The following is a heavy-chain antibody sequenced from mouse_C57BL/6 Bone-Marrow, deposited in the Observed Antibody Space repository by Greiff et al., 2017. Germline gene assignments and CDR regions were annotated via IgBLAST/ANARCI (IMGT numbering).Heavy chain of an antibody. CDR2: ISYDGSN. CDR3: ASRDYYGSSPDY. V-gene: IGHV3-6*01. J-gene: IGHJ2*01. D-gene: IGHD1-1*01. CDR1: GYSITSGYY. Sequence: EVQLQESGPGLVKPSQSLSLTCSVTGYSITSGYYWNWIRQFPGNKLEWMGYISYDGSNNYNPSLKNRISITRDTSKNQFFLKLNSVTTEDTATYYCASRDYYGSSPDYWGQGTTLTVSS.